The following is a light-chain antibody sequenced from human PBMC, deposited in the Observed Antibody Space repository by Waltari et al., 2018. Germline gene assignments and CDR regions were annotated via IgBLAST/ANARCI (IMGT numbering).Light chain of an antibody. CDR3: QQYNSYSYT. CDR2: DAS. J-gene: IGKJ2*01. Sequence: DIQMTQSPSTLSASVGDRVTITCRASQSISNWLAWYQQRPGKAPKVLIYDASRLESGVPSRFSGSGSGTEFTLTISSLQPDDFATYYCQQYNSYSYTFGQGTKLEIK. V-gene: IGKV1-5*01. CDR1: QSISNW.